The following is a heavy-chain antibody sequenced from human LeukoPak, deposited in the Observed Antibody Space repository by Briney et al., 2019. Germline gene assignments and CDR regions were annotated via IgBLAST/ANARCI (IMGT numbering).Heavy chain of an antibody. CDR3: ASGDFNYYDSSGYFDY. CDR1: GFIFGDEA. Sequence: PGRSLRLSCAASGFIFGDEAMYWVRQAPGKGLEWVSGISWNSNNIAYADSVKGRFSISRDNAKNTLSLQMSSLRAGDTAMYYCASGDFNYYDSSGYFDYWGQGTLVTVSS. CDR2: ISWNSNNI. D-gene: IGHD3-22*01. J-gene: IGHJ4*02. V-gene: IGHV3-9*01.